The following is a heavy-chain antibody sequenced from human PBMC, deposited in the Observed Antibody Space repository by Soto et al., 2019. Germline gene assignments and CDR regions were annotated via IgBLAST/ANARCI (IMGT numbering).Heavy chain of an antibody. J-gene: IGHJ2*01. CDR1: GFTFSSYA. CDR3: AKRTVGWYFDL. CDR2: ISGSGGST. D-gene: IGHD4-17*01. V-gene: IGHV3-23*01. Sequence: EVQLLESGGGLVQPGGSLRLSCAASGFTFSSYAMSWVRQAPGKGLEWVSVISGSGGSTYYADSVQGRFTISRDNSKNTVYMQMHSLRAEDTAVYYCAKRTVGWYFDLWGRGTLVTVSS.